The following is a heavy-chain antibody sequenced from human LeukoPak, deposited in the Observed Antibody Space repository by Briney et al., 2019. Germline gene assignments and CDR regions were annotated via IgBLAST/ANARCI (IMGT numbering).Heavy chain of an antibody. D-gene: IGHD5-18*01. CDR1: GGSISSSSYY. CDR3: ARQTWMQLWLN. Sequence: KPSETLSLTCTVSGGSISSSSYYWGWIRQPPGKGLEWIGSIYYSGSTYYNPSLKSRVTISVDTSKNQFSLKLSSVTAADTAVYYCARQTWMQLWLNWGQGTLVTVSS. V-gene: IGHV4-39*01. CDR2: IYYSGST. J-gene: IGHJ4*02.